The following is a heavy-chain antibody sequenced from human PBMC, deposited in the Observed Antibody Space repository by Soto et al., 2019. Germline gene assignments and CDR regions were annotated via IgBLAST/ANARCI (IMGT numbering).Heavy chain of an antibody. J-gene: IGHJ3*02. CDR2: ISSSSSYI. V-gene: IGHV3-21*01. CDR1: GFTFSSYS. D-gene: IGHD2-2*02. Sequence: EVQLVESGGGLVKPGGSLRLSCAASGFTFSSYSMNWVRQAPGKGLEWVSSISSSSSYIYYADSVKGRFTISRDNAKNSVYLQMDCLRAEDTAVYYCARDPLVVVLAGIGPVRRPPIPRGEAFDIWGQGTMVTVS. CDR3: ARDPLVVVLAGIGPVRRPPIPRGEAFDI.